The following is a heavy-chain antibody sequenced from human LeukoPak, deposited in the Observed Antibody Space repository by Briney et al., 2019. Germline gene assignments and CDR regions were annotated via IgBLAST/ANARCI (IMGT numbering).Heavy chain of an antibody. V-gene: IGHV4-34*01. CDR3: MRMTTGHDY. CDR2: INHSGYT. Sequence: SETLSLTCAVSGVFFNDYYWSWVRQTPGKGLEWIGEINHSGYTNDSPSLKSRVTISIDTSRKQFSLNLRSVTVADTGIYYCMRMTTGHDYWGQGTLVTVSS. CDR1: GVFFNDYY. D-gene: IGHD4-17*01. J-gene: IGHJ4*02.